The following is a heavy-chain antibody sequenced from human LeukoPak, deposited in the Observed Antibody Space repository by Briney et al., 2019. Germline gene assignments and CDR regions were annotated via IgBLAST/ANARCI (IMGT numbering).Heavy chain of an antibody. CDR1: GFTFSSYW. Sequence: GGSLRLSCAASGFTFSSYWMHWVRQAPGKGLEWVSPINSDGRTTDYADSLKGRFTISRDNSKNTLYLQMNSLRAEDTAVYYCAKDAVRSWELPGYYYYYYMDVWGKGTTVTVSS. V-gene: IGHV3-74*01. CDR2: INSDGRTT. J-gene: IGHJ6*03. CDR3: AKDAVRSWELPGYYYYYYMDV. D-gene: IGHD1-26*01.